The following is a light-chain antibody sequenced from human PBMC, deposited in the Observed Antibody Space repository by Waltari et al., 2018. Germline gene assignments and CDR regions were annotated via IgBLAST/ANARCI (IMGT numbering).Light chain of an antibody. V-gene: IGKV3-15*01. CDR3: QEYETRPPWQ. J-gene: IGKJ1*01. Sequence: IVMTQSPVTLSVSPGQRATLSCRASQNINDNLAWYQQKPGQAPRLLIYRASTRATGIPARFSGSGSGTEFSLTISSLQSEDFALYYCQEYETRPPWQFGQGTKVEI. CDR2: RAS. CDR1: QNINDN.